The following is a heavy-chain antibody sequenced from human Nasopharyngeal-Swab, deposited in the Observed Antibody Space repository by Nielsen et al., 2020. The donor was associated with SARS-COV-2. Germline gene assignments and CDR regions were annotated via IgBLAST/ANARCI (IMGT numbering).Heavy chain of an antibody. CDR1: GGSLSGYY. CDR3: ARGNGAFDY. V-gene: IGHV4-34*01. D-gene: IGHD4-17*01. CDR2: INHSGST. J-gene: IGHJ4*02. Sequence: SETLSLTCAVYGGSLSGYYWSWIRQPPGKGLEGIGEINHSGSTNYNRSLKSRVTMSVDTSKNQFSLKLSSVTAADTAVYYCARGNGAFDYWGQGTLVTVSS.